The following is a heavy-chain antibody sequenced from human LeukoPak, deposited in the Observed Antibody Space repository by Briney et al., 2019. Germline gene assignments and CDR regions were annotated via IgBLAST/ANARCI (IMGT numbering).Heavy chain of an antibody. J-gene: IGHJ4*02. CDR2: IVVGSGNT. D-gene: IGHD2-2*01. Sequence: SVKVSCKASGYTFTSYAMHWVRQARGQRLEWIGWIVVGSGNTNYAQKFQERVTITRDMSTSTAYMELNSLRSEDTAVYYCAAGKDIVVVPAFDYWGQGTLVTVSS. CDR3: AAGKDIVVVPAFDY. V-gene: IGHV1-58*02. CDR1: GYTFTSYA.